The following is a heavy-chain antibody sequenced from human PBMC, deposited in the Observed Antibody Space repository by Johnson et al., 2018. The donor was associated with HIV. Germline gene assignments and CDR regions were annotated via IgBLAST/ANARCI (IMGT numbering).Heavy chain of an antibody. CDR1: GFTFSSYW. CDR2: IKQDGSEK. CDR3: ARDYRSIQLWSPWAFDI. Sequence: VQLVESGGGLVQPGGSLRLSCAASGFTFSSYWMSWVRQAPGKGLEWVANIKQDGSEKYYVDSVKGRFTISRDNAKNSLYLQMNSLRAEDTAVYYCARDYRSIQLWSPWAFDIWGQGTMVTVSS. V-gene: IGHV3-7*01. J-gene: IGHJ3*02. D-gene: IGHD5-18*01.